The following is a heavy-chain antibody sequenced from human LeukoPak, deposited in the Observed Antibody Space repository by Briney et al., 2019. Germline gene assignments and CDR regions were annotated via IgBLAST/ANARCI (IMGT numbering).Heavy chain of an antibody. J-gene: IGHJ4*02. V-gene: IGHV4-34*01. D-gene: IGHD5-18*01. CDR2: INHSGST. CDR1: GGSFSGYY. CDR3: ARYSYGFDY. Sequence: SETLSLTCAVYGGSFSGYYWSWIRQPPGKGLEWIGEINHSGSTNYNPSLKSRVTISADTSKNQFSLKLSSVTAADTAVYYCARYSYGFDYWGQGTLVTVSS.